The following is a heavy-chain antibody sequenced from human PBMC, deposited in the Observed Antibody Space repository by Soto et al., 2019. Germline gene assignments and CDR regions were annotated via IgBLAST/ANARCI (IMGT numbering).Heavy chain of an antibody. V-gene: IGHV4-31*03. D-gene: IGHD5-18*01. CDR2: IYYSGST. CDR3: ARGYGFPPTYYYYGMDV. Sequence: QVQLQESGPGLVKPSQTLSLTCTVSGGSISSGGYYWSWIRQHPGKGLEWIGYIYYSGSTYYNPSLKSRVTISVDTSKNQVSLKLSSVTAADTAVYYCARGYGFPPTYYYYGMDVWGQGTTVTVSS. CDR1: GGSISSGGYY. J-gene: IGHJ6*02.